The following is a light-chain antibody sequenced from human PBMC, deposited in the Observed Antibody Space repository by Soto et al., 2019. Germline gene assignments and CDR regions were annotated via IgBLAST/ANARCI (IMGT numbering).Light chain of an antibody. J-gene: IGKJ1*01. CDR3: QQYNNWTPWT. V-gene: IGKV3-15*01. CDR1: QSVSDK. Sequence: EIVMTQSRATVSVSAGDTATLSCSASQSVSDKLAWYQQKPGQAPRLLIYHASARATGIPARFSGSGSGTEFTLTISGLQSEDFAVYYCQQYNNWTPWTFGQGTKVDI. CDR2: HAS.